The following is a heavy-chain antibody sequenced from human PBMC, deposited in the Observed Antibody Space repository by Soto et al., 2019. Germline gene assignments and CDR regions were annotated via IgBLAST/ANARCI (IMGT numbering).Heavy chain of an antibody. D-gene: IGHD1-7*01. CDR3: ASHGITGTWVYYYGMDV. V-gene: IGHV1-69*12. CDR1: GGTFSSYA. Sequence: QVQLVQSGAEVKKPGSSVKVSCKASGGTFSSYAISWVRQAPGQGLEWMGGIIPIFDTADYAQKFQGRVTITADESTSTAYMELSSLRSEDTAVYYCASHGITGTWVYYYGMDVWCQGTTVTVSS. J-gene: IGHJ6*02. CDR2: IIPIFDTA.